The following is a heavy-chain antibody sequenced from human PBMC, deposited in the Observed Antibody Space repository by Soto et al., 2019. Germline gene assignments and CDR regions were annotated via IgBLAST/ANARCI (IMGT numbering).Heavy chain of an antibody. V-gene: IGHV3-49*03. J-gene: IGHJ5*02. CDR3: TRDLYCSSNSCLNWFDP. D-gene: IGHD2-2*01. CDR1: GFTFGDYA. CDR2: IRSKAYGGTT. Sequence: GGSLRLSCTASGFTFGDYAMSWFRQAPGKGLEWVGFIRSKAYGGTTEYAASVKGRFTISRDDSKSIAYLQMNSLKTEDTAVYYCTRDLYCSSNSCLNWFDPWGQGTLVTVSS.